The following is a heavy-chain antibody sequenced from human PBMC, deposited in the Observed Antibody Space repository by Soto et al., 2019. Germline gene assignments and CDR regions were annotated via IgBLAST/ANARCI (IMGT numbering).Heavy chain of an antibody. CDR2: IIPIFGTA. V-gene: IGHV1-69*01. Sequence: QVQLVQSGAEVKKPGSSVKVSCKASGGTFSSYAISWVRQAPGQGLEWMGGIIPIFGTANYAQKFQGRVTITADESTSTAYMELRSLRSEDTAVYYCARAVTIFGVVIIREGWFDPWGQGTLVTVSS. CDR1: GGTFSSYA. CDR3: ARAVTIFGVVIIREGWFDP. J-gene: IGHJ5*02. D-gene: IGHD3-3*01.